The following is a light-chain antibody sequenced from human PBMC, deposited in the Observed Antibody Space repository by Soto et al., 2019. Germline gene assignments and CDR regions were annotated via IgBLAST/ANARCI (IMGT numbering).Light chain of an antibody. CDR3: QQYNDYSPYT. V-gene: IGKV1-5*03. J-gene: IGKJ2*01. CDR2: KAS. CDR1: QSISTW. Sequence: DIQMTQSPSTLSASVGDRVTITCRASQSISTWLAWYQQKPGKAPKHLIYKASSLESGVPSRYSGSGSGTEFTLTITRLQPDDFATYYCQQYNDYSPYTFGQGTKLEIK.